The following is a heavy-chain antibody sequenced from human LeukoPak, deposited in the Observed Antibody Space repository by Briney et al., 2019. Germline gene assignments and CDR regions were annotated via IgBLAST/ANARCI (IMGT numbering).Heavy chain of an antibody. CDR1: GFTFSSYG. V-gene: IGHV3-33*08. CDR2: LWYDGSNE. CDR3: ARDRHYTGGSYHFDP. Sequence: ESGTSLRLSCAASGFTFSSYGMHWVRQAPGKGLEWLAFLWYDGSNEHYADSFRGRFTISRDNSKNTLYLQMNGLRADDTAVYYCARDRHYTGGSYHFDPWGQGTLVTVSS. J-gene: IGHJ5*02. D-gene: IGHD4-11*01.